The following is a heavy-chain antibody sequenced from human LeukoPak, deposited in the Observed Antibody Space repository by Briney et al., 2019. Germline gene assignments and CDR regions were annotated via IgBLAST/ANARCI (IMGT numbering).Heavy chain of an antibody. CDR2: ISGSGGST. CDR3: AKESGGVGATI. V-gene: IGHV3-23*01. J-gene: IGHJ4*02. Sequence: GGSLRLSCAASGFTFSSYAMSWVRQAPGQGLEWVSAISGSGGSTYYADSVKGRFTISRDNSKNTLYLPMNSLRAEDTAVYYCAKESGGVGATIWGQGTLVTVSS. D-gene: IGHD1-26*01. CDR1: GFTFSSYA.